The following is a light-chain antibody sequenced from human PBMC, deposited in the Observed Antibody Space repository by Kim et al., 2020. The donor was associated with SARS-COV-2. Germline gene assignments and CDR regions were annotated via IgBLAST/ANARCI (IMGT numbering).Light chain of an antibody. V-gene: IGLV10-54*04. J-gene: IGLJ3*02. CDR2: RNN. CDR3: SAWDSSLSAWV. Sequence: RPTATLTCSGNSNNVGDQGAAWLQQLQGHPPNLLSYRNNNRPSGISEKFSASRSGNTASLTITGLLPEDEADYYCSAWDSSLSAWVFGGGTKLTVL. CDR1: SNNVGDQG.